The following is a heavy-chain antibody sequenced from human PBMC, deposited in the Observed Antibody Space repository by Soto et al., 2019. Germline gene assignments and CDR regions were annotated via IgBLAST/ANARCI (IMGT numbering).Heavy chain of an antibody. CDR2: IYYSGST. J-gene: IGHJ4*02. D-gene: IGHD6-19*01. V-gene: IGHV4-39*01. CDR3: ARRTVNIRTFYSGLKTHCFDY. Sequence: QLQLQESGPGLVKPSETLSLTCAVSGGSISSSSYYWGWIRQPPGKGLEWIGSIYYSGSTYYTPSLQSRFAISVDTSKNQFSLQLNSVTAADTAVYYCARRTVNIRTFYSGLKTHCFDYWGQGTLVTVSS. CDR1: GGSISSSSYY.